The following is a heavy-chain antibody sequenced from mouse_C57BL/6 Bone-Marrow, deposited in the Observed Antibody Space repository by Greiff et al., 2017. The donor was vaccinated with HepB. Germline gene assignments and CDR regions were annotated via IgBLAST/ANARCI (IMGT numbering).Heavy chain of an antibody. Sequence: DVMLVESGGGLVKPGGSLKLSCAASGSTFSDYGMHWVRQAPEKGLEWVAYISSGSSTIYYADTVKGRFTISRDNAKNTLFLQMTSLRSEDTAMYYCARGYYGSSPYWYFDVWGTGTTVTVSS. J-gene: IGHJ1*03. CDR3: ARGYYGSSPYWYFDV. V-gene: IGHV5-17*01. CDR1: GSTFSDYG. CDR2: ISSGSSTI. D-gene: IGHD1-1*01.